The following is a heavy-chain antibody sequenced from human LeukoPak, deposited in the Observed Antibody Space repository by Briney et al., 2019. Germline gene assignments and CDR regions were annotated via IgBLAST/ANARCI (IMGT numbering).Heavy chain of an antibody. J-gene: IGHJ6*02. D-gene: IGHD4-17*01. CDR3: AKEYGDYGNYYYYGMDV. Sequence: PGGSLRLSCAASGFTFSNYAMHWVRQAPGKGLEWVALISYDGSNKYYADSVRGRFTVSRDNSKNTLYLQMNSLRAEDTAVYYCAKEYGDYGNYYYYGMDVWGQGTTVTVSS. CDR2: ISYDGSNK. CDR1: GFTFSNYA. V-gene: IGHV3-30-3*01.